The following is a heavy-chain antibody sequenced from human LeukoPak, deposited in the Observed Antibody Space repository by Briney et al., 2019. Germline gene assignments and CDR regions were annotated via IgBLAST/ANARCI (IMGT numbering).Heavy chain of an antibody. Sequence: QTGGSLRLSCAASGFTFSSYAMSWVRQAPGKGLEWVSAISGSGGSTYYADSVKGRFTISRDNAKNSLYLQMNSLRAEDTAVYYCARLGYCTNGVCFLGPDYWGQGTLVTVSS. D-gene: IGHD2-8*01. CDR1: GFTFSSYA. CDR2: ISGSGGST. J-gene: IGHJ4*02. V-gene: IGHV3-23*01. CDR3: ARLGYCTNGVCFLGPDY.